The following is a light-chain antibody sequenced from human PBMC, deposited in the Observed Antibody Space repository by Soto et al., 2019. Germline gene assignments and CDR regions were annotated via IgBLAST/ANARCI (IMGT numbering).Light chain of an antibody. J-gene: IGLJ3*02. Sequence: QSALTQPASVSGSPGQSITISCTGASSDVLSYDAVSWYQHQPGKAPKLIIYEGNKRPSGVSNRFSGPRSGKMASLTISGXXAEDXXDYYCCSYVYSNSWVFGGGTKLTVL. CDR2: EGN. CDR1: SSDVLSYDA. V-gene: IGLV2-23*01. CDR3: CSYVYSNSWV.